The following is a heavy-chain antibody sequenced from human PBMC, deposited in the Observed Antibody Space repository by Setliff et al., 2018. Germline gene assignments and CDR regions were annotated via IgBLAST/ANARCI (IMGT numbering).Heavy chain of an antibody. CDR2: VNSDGSST. V-gene: IGHV3-74*01. Sequence: GGSLRLSCAASGFTFVNYWMHWVRQAPGKGLVWVSRVNSDGSSTYYADSVKGRFTISRDNAKNTLYLQMNSLRAEDTAVYYCARLAGNYYGMDVWGQGTTVTVSS. CDR1: GFTFVNYW. D-gene: IGHD3-10*01. J-gene: IGHJ6*02. CDR3: ARLAGNYYGMDV.